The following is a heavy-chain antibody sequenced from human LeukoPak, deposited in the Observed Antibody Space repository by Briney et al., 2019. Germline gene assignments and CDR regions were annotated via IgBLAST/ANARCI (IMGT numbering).Heavy chain of an antibody. J-gene: IGHJ4*02. CDR3: ARDPRDGDYTIYPDS. V-gene: IGHV3-30*02. Sequence: PGGSLRLSCVASGFTFSGYGMHWVRQAPGKGLEWLAFIRYDGSDKYYADSVKGRFTVSRDNSKNTLWLQMNSLRLEDTAVHYCARDPRDGDYTIYPDSWGRGTLVTVSS. D-gene: IGHD4-17*01. CDR2: IRYDGSDK. CDR1: GFTFSGYG.